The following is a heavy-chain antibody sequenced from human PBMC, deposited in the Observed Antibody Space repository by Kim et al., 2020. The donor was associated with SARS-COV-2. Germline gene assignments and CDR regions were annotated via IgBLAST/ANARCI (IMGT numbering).Heavy chain of an antibody. J-gene: IGHJ2*01. CDR3: ARGRDGYNHRYFDL. Sequence: SETLSLTCAVYGGSFSGYYWSWICQPPGKGLEWIGEINHSGSTNYNPSLKSRVTISVDTSKNQFSLKLSSVTAADTAVYYCARGRDGYNHRYFDLWGRGTLVTVSS. D-gene: IGHD5-12*01. CDR1: GGSFSGYY. CDR2: INHSGST. V-gene: IGHV4-34*01.